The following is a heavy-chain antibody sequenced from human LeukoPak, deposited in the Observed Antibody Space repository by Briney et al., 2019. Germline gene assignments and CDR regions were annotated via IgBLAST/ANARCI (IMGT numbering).Heavy chain of an antibody. CDR1: GDSVSSNSAA. V-gene: IGHV6-1*01. J-gene: IGHJ5*02. CDR2: TYYRSKWNN. Sequence: SQTLSLPCAISGDSVSSNSAAWNWIMQSPSRGLEWLGRTYYRSKWNNDYALSVKSRITINADTSKNQFSLQLNSVTPEDTAVYYCARERTGFDPWGQGTLVTVSS. D-gene: IGHD1-1*01. CDR3: ARERTGFDP.